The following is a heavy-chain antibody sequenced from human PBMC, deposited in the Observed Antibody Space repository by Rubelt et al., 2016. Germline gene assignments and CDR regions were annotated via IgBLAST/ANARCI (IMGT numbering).Heavy chain of an antibody. CDR2: IYYSGNT. J-gene: IGHJ4*02. Sequence: QVQLQESGPGLVKPSETLSLTCTVSGGSISSYYWSWIRQPPGQGLEWIGTIYYSGNTYYNPSLQSRVTISLDTSKNQFSLKLTSVTAADTAVYCCAREPPRGSWSQGWGQGTLVTVSS. V-gene: IGHV4-59*01. D-gene: IGHD6-13*01. CDR1: GGSISSYY. CDR3: AREPPRGSWSQG.